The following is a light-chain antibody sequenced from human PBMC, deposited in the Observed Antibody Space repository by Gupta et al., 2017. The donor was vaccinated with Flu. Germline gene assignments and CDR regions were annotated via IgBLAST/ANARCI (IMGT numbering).Light chain of an antibody. CDR2: GAS. Sequence: EIVMTQSLATLSVSPGERATLSCRASQSLSSDLAWYQQKPGQAPRLLIYGASTRATGIPARFSGSGSGTDFTLTISSLQSEDFAVYYCQQYHNWPPITFGQGTRLEIK. V-gene: IGKV3-15*01. CDR3: QQYHNWPPIT. J-gene: IGKJ5*01. CDR1: QSLSSD.